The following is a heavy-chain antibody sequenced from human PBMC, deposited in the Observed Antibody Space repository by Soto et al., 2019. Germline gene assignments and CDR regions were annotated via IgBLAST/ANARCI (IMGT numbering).Heavy chain of an antibody. V-gene: IGHV3-30*18. CDR1: GFTFSSYG. D-gene: IGHD5-18*01. J-gene: IGHJ4*02. CDR2: ISYDGSNK. Sequence: QVQLVESGGGVVQPGRSLRLSSAASGFTFSSYGMHWGRQAPGKGLEWVAVISYDGSNKYYADSVKGRFTISRDNSKNTLYLQMNSLRAEDTAVHYCAKSNENDTAMVNLDYWGQGTLVTVSS. CDR3: AKSNENDTAMVNLDY.